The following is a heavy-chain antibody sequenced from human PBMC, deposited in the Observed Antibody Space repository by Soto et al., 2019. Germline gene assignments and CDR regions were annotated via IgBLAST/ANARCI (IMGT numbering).Heavy chain of an antibody. CDR3: ARGTAAAPFDY. CDR1: GGSISSGDYY. D-gene: IGHD6-13*01. J-gene: IGHJ4*02. V-gene: IGHV4-30-4*01. CDR2: IYYSGST. Sequence: SETLSLTCTVSGGSISSGDYYWSWIRQPPGKGLEWIGYIYYSGSTYYNPSLKSRVTISVDTSKNQFSLKLSSVTAADTAVYYCARGTAAAPFDYWGQGTLVTVSS.